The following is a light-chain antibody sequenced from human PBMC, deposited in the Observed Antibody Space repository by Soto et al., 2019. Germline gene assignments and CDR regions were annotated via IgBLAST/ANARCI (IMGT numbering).Light chain of an antibody. V-gene: IGKV3-20*01. Sequence: EIVLTQSPGTLSLSPGERATLSCRARQSVSSSYFAWYQQKPGQAPRLLIYGASSRATGIPGRLSGSGSGTDFPLTISRLEPEDSAVYYRQQYGSSRTFGQGTKLEIK. CDR3: QQYGSSRT. CDR2: GAS. CDR1: QSVSSSY. J-gene: IGKJ2*02.